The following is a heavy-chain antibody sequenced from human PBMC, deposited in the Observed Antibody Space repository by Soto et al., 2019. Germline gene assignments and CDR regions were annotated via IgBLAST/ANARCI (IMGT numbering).Heavy chain of an antibody. CDR1: KFIFSDYY. V-gene: IGHV3-11*01. D-gene: IGHD4-17*01. Sequence: GGSLRLSCSASKFIFSDYYMSWIRQAPGKGLEWVAYISNGATTTHYADSVKGRFTISRDNAKNSLYLQMNSLRAEDTAMYYCARDTLPTDFGLGWDVRGQGTTVTVSS. J-gene: IGHJ6*02. CDR3: ARDTLPTDFGLGWDV. CDR2: ISNGATTT.